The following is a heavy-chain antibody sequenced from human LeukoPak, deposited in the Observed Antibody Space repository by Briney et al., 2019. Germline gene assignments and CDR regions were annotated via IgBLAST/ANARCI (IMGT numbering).Heavy chain of an antibody. Sequence: SETLSLTCTVSGGSISSYYWSWIRQPVGKGLEWIGRISTSGSTIYNPSLKNRVTMSVDTSKNQFSLKLSSVTAADTAVYYCARDTRDQGYYYMDVWGKGTTVTVSS. CDR2: ISTSGST. V-gene: IGHV4-4*07. CDR3: ARDTRDQGYYYMDV. CDR1: GGSISSYY. J-gene: IGHJ6*03.